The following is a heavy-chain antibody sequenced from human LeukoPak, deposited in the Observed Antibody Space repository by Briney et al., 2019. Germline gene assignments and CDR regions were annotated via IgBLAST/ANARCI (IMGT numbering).Heavy chain of an antibody. Sequence: PSETLSLTCSVSGGSVTSDYWSWVRQSPGKRLEWIGYIYYRGSTNYNPSLKSRATISVDTSKNQISLKLRSVTAADTAVYYCARDDYSSGWSESGKFPYYQYNGMDVWGQGTTVIVSS. CDR3: ARDDYSSGWSESGKFPYYQYNGMDV. CDR1: GGSVTSDY. J-gene: IGHJ6*02. V-gene: IGHV4-59*02. CDR2: IYYRGST. D-gene: IGHD6-19*01.